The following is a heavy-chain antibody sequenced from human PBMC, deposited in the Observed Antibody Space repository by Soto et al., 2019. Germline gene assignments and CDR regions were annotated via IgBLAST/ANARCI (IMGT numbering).Heavy chain of an antibody. V-gene: IGHV1-69*01. J-gene: IGHJ6*02. D-gene: IGHD3-3*01. CDR3: ASRGGFTIFEHALPDV. Sequence: QVQLVQSGAEVKKPGSSVKVSCKASGGTFSSYAISWVRQAPGQGLEWMGGIIPIFGTANYAQKFQGRVRITADESTSTAYMELSSLRSEDTAVYYCASRGGFTIFEHALPDVWGQGTTVTVSS. CDR1: GGTFSSYA. CDR2: IIPIFGTA.